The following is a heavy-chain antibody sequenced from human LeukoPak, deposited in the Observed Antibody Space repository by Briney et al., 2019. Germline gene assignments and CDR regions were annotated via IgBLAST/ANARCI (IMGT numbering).Heavy chain of an antibody. V-gene: IGHV4-4*09. Sequence: AETLSLTCSASGGSISGYYWSCIRQPPGKGLEWIGYIHTPGGTNYSPSLKSRVHISVDTSKTQFSLNLSSVTAADTAVYYCARLGDYVFKDWGQGTLVTVSS. CDR1: GGSISGYY. D-gene: IGHD4-17*01. CDR2: IHTPGGT. J-gene: IGHJ4*02. CDR3: ARLGDYVFKD.